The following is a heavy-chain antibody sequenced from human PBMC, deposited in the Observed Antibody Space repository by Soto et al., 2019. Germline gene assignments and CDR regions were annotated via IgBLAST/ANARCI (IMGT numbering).Heavy chain of an antibody. CDR2: IGTAGDT. CDR3: AKHGKRGYDFWSGYYPNDY. CDR1: GFTFSSYD. D-gene: IGHD3-3*01. Sequence: PGGSLRLSCAASGFTFSSYDMHWVRQATGKGLEWVSAIGTAGDTYYPGSVKGRFTISRENAKNSLYLQMNSLRAEDTAVYYCAKHGKRGYDFWSGYYPNDYWGQGTLVTVSS. V-gene: IGHV3-13*01. J-gene: IGHJ4*02.